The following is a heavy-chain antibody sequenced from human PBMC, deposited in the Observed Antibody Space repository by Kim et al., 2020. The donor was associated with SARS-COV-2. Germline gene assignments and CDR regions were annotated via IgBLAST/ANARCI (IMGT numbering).Heavy chain of an antibody. J-gene: IGHJ4*02. V-gene: IGHV4-34*01. Sequence: SETLSLTCAVYGGSFSGFYWTWVRQPPGKGLEWIGEINHSGSTNYNPSLKSRVTISVDTSKNQFSLKLSSVTAADTAVYYCARVGYYDGMIDYWGQGTLVTVSS. D-gene: IGHD3-22*01. CDR2: INHSGST. CDR1: GGSFSGFY. CDR3: ARVGYYDGMIDY.